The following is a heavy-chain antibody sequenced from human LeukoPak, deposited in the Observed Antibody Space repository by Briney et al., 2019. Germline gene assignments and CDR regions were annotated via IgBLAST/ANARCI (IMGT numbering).Heavy chain of an antibody. D-gene: IGHD6-6*01. CDR3: AKIEYSSSYNWFDP. Sequence: GGSLRLSCAAPGFTFSSYSMNWVRQAPGKGLEWVSYISSSSSTIYYADSVKGRFTISRDNAKNSLYLQMNSLRAEDTAVYYCAKIEYSSSYNWFDPWGQGTLVTVSS. CDR1: GFTFSSYS. J-gene: IGHJ5*02. CDR2: ISSSSSTI. V-gene: IGHV3-48*04.